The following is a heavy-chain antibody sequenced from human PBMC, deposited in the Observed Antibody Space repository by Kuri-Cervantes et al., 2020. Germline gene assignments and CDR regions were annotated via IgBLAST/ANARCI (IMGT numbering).Heavy chain of an antibody. CDR2: IWYDGSNK. J-gene: IGHJ4*02. CDR1: GFTFSSYG. Sequence: GGSLRLSCAASGFTFSSYGMHWVRQAPGKGLEWVAVIWYDGSNKYYADSVKGRFTISRDNSKNTLYLQMNSLRAEDTAVYYCARDPRSYYNGRFDYWGQGTLVTVSS. D-gene: IGHD3-10*01. V-gene: IGHV3-33*01. CDR3: ARDPRSYYNGRFDY.